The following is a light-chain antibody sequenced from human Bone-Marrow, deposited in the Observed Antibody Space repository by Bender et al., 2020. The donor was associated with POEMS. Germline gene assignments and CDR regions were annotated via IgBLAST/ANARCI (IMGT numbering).Light chain of an antibody. J-gene: IGLJ2*01. CDR1: SLGETH. CDR2: QDN. Sequence: SFHLTQPPSVPVSPGQTASITCSGDSLGETHSYWHQQRPGQSPVLVMFQDNKRPSGIPERFSGSNSGNTGTLTISGTQALDEADYYCQAWDGSTVVFGGGTKLTVL. V-gene: IGLV3-1*01. CDR3: QAWDGSTVV.